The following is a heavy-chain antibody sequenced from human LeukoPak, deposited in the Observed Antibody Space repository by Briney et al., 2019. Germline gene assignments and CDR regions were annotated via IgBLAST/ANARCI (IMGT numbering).Heavy chain of an antibody. V-gene: IGHV4-38-2*02. CDR3: ARATSYCGGDCYQLDY. CDR1: GYSISSGYY. J-gene: IGHJ4*02. Sequence: PSETLSLTCTVSGYSISSGYYWGWIRQPPGKGLEWIGSIYHSGSTYYNPSLKSRVTISVDKSKNQFSLRLSSVTAADTAVYYCARATSYCGGDCYQLDYWGQGTLVTVSS. D-gene: IGHD2-21*01. CDR2: IYHSGST.